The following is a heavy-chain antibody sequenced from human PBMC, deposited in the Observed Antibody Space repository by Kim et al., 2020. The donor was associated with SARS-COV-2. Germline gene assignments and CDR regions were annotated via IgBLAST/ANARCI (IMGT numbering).Heavy chain of an antibody. CDR1: GFTFDDYA. V-gene: IGHV3-9*01. D-gene: IGHD6-19*01. CDR3: AKSSALDYYYYGMDV. Sequence: GGSLRLSCAASGFTFDDYAMHWVRQAPGKGLEWVSGISWNSGSIGYADSVKGRFTISRDNAKNSLYLQMNSLRAEDTALYYCAKSSALDYYYYGMDVWGQGTTVTVSS. J-gene: IGHJ6*02. CDR2: ISWNSGSI.